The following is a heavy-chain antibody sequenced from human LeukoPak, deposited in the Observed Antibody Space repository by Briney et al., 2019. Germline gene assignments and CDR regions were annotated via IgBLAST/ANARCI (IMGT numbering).Heavy chain of an antibody. Sequence: GASVNVSCKASGYTFTDYYIHCVRQAPGQGPEGMACVNPDSGDSYSAPRFQGRVTLTRAPSISTDYMELHWLTSDDTAVYYCATGVASAFTYWGQGTLVTVSS. CDR1: GYTFTDYY. CDR2: VNPDSGDS. CDR3: ATGVASAFTY. J-gene: IGHJ4*02. D-gene: IGHD3-3*01. V-gene: IGHV1-2*02.